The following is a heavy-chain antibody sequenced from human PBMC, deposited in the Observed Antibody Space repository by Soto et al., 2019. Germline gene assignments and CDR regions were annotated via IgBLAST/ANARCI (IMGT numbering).Heavy chain of an antibody. V-gene: IGHV1-69*12. CDR2: IIPIFGTA. J-gene: IGHJ5*02. CDR1: GGTFSSYA. CDR3: AREVVVAATGGFDP. D-gene: IGHD2-15*01. Sequence: QVQLVQSGAEVKKPGSSVKVSCKASGGTFSSYAISWVRQAPGQGLEWMGGIIPIFGTANYAQKFQGRDTITADESTSTAYMELSGLRSEDTAVYYCAREVVVAATGGFDPWGQGTLVTVSS.